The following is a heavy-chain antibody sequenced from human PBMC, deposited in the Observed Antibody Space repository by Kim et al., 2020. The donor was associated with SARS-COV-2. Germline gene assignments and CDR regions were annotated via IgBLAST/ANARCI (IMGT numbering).Heavy chain of an antibody. Sequence: GGSLRLSCAASEFTFSSYWMTWVRQAPGKGLEWVANIKQDGSEKYYVDSVKGRFTIPRDNAKNSLYLQMNSLRAEDTAVYYCAGSGYTFFIWGQGTMVTVSS. CDR2: IKQDGSEK. CDR3: AGSGYTFFI. D-gene: IGHD5-18*01. J-gene: IGHJ3*02. V-gene: IGHV3-7*03. CDR1: EFTFSSYW.